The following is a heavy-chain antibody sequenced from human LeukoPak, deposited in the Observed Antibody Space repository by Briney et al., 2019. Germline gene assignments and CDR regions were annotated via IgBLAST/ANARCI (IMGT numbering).Heavy chain of an antibody. CDR2: ISGSGGSSK. V-gene: IGHV3-23*01. Sequence: GGSLRLSCAASGFTLSSYAMSWVRQAPGKGLEWVSAISGSGGSSKYYADSVKGRFTIFRDNSKNTLYLQMNSLRAEDTAIYYCANSAAVGTFYWGQGTLVTVSS. J-gene: IGHJ4*02. D-gene: IGHD6-13*01. CDR1: GFTLSSYA. CDR3: ANSAAVGTFY.